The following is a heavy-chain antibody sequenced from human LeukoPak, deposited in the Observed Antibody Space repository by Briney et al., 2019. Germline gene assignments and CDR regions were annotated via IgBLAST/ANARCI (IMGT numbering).Heavy chain of an antibody. D-gene: IGHD5-24*01. CDR1: GFTFSSYA. CDR2: IRYDGSNK. CDR3: AKDRDASFDY. J-gene: IGHJ4*02. Sequence: GGSLRLSCAASGFTFSSYAMSWVRQAPGKGLEWVAFIRYDGSNKYYADSVKGRFTISRDNSKNTLYLQMNSLRAEDTAVYYCAKDRDASFDYWGQGTLVTVSS. V-gene: IGHV3-30*02.